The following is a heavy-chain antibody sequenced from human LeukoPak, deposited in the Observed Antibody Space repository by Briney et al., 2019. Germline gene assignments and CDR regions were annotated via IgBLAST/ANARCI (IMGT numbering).Heavy chain of an antibody. D-gene: IGHD3-10*01. CDR3: ARDRKYGSETLRRLDY. Sequence: SETLSLTCTVSGGSISNRSYYWGWIRQPPGKGLEWIGKISDSGNAYYNPSLKSRVTISVDTSKNQFSLKLSSVTVADSAVYYCARDRKYGSETLRRLDYWGQGTLVTVSS. CDR1: GGSISNRSYY. V-gene: IGHV4-39*07. J-gene: IGHJ4*02. CDR2: ISDSGNA.